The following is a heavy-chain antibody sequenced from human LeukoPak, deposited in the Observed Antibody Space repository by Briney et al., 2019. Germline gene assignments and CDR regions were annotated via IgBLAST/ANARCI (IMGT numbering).Heavy chain of an antibody. CDR1: GFTFSDYA. Sequence: GGSLRLSCAASGFTFSDYAMSWIRQAPGQGLEWGSYISRSGDTIDYADSVKGRFSISRDNAKISLYLQMNSLSAEDTAVYYCAGYHWNSGVVYWGQGTLVTVSS. CDR3: AGYHWNSGVVY. J-gene: IGHJ4*02. V-gene: IGHV3-11*01. CDR2: ISRSGDTI. D-gene: IGHD1-7*01.